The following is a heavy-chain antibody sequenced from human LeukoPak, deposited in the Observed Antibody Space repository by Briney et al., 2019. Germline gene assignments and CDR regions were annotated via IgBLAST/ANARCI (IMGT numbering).Heavy chain of an antibody. CDR1: GGSISSSSYY. V-gene: IGHV4-39*01. J-gene: IGHJ1*01. CDR2: IYYSGST. Sequence: PSETLSLTCTVSGGSISSSSYYWGWIRQPPGKGLEWIGSIYYSGSTYYNPSLKSRVTISVDTSKNQFSLKLSSVTAADTAVYYCARSAKWELLSYFQHWGQGTLVTVSS. CDR3: ARSAKWELLSYFQH. D-gene: IGHD1-26*01.